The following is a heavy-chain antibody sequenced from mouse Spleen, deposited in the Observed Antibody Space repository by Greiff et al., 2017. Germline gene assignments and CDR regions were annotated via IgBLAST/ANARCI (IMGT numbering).Heavy chain of an antibody. Sequence: QVQLKESGAELVRPGASVTLSCKASGYTFTDYEMHWVKQTPVHGLEWIGAIDPETGGTAYNQKFKGKAILTADKSSSTAYMELRSLTSEDSAVYYCTRSGYVDYWGQGTTLTVSS. V-gene: IGHV1-15*01. D-gene: IGHD3-1*01. CDR1: GYTFTDYE. CDR2: IDPETGGT. J-gene: IGHJ2*01. CDR3: TRSGYVDY.